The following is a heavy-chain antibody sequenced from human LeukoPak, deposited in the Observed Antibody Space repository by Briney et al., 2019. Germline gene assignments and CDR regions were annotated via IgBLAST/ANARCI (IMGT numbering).Heavy chain of an antibody. V-gene: IGHV4-61*01. Sequence: SETLSLTCTVSGGSVSSGSYYWSWIRQPPGKGLEWIGYIYYSGSTNYNPSLKSRVTISVDTSKNQFSLKLSSVTAADTAVYYCARDYGDYGGYYYYGMDVWGQGTTVTVSS. J-gene: IGHJ6*02. CDR3: ARDYGDYGGYYYYGMDV. D-gene: IGHD4-17*01. CDR1: GGSVSSGSYY. CDR2: IYYSGST.